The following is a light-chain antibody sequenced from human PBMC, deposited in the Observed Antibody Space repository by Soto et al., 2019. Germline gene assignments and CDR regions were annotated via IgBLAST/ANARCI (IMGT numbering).Light chain of an antibody. CDR1: RPGLGGYNY. J-gene: IGLJ1*01. V-gene: IGLV2-14*01. CDR2: DVS. CDR3: SSYRSGSTHYV. Sequence: LGLPGPVSRPPRQSLQISRTKKRPGLGGYNYVSWYQQHPDKAPKVMIYDVSSLPSGVSNRFSGSKSGNTASLTISGLQAEDEADYYCSSYRSGSTHYVFGTGTKVTVL.